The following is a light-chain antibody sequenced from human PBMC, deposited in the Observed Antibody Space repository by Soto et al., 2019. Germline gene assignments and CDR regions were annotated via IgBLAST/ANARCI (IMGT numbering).Light chain of an antibody. CDR1: TIGSKS. Sequence: SYELTQPPSVSVAPGKTARIPCGGNTIGSKSVHWYQQKPGQAPVLVIYYDSDRPSGIPERFSGSNSGNTATLTISRVEAGDEADYYCQVWDSSSDLVVFGGGTKLTVL. CDR3: QVWDSSSDLVV. J-gene: IGLJ2*01. V-gene: IGLV3-21*04. CDR2: YDS.